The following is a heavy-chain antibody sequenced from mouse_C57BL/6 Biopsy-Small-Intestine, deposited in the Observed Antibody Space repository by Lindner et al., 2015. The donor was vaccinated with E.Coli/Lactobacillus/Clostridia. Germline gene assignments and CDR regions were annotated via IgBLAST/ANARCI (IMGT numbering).Heavy chain of an antibody. CDR2: ISYSGST. CDR1: GYSITSDY. CDR3: ARGRVWFAY. V-gene: IGHV3S1*01. Sequence: EVQLQESGPGLVKPSQTLSLTCSVTGYSITSDYWNWLRKFPGNKLEYMGYISYSGSTYYNPSLKSRISITRDTSKNQYYLQLNSVTSEDTATYYCARGRVWFAYWGQGTLVTVSA. J-gene: IGHJ3*01.